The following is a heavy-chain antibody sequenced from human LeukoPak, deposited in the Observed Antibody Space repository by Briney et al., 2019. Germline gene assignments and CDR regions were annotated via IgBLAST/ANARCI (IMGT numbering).Heavy chain of an antibody. Sequence: SQTLSLTCTVSGGSISSGDYYWSWIRQPPGKGLEWIGYIYYSGSTYYNPSLKSRVTISVDTSKSQSSLNMSSVTAADTAVYYCARLYYASSGYYQICYFAYWGQGNLVTVSS. J-gene: IGHJ4*02. V-gene: IGHV4-30-4*01. D-gene: IGHD3-22*01. CDR2: IYYSGST. CDR3: ARLYYASSGYYQICYFAY. CDR1: GGSISSGDYY.